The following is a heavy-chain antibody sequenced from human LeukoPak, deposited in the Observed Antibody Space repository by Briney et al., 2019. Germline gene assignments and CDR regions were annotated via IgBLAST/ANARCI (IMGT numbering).Heavy chain of an antibody. CDR3: ASLLGMDV. V-gene: IGHV5-51*01. Sequence: GASLEISGQGSGSSFTSYWIGGGRRLTGKGLEWMGIIYPGDSDTRYSPSFQGQVPISAHKSISTAYLQWSSLKASDTAMYYCASLLGMDVWGQGTTVTVSS. J-gene: IGHJ6*02. CDR1: GSSFTSYW. CDR2: IYPGDSDT.